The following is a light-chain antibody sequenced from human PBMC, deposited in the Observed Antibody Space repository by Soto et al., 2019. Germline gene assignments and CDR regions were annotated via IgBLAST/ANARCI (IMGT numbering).Light chain of an antibody. CDR3: QQGNGFPVT. J-gene: IGKJ5*01. Sequence: IHMTQSASSLSASVLDIFTITFRASQGIRNDLGWYQQKPGQAPKRLIYAASSLESGVPSRFSGSGSGTDFTLTISSLQPEDFATYYCQQGNGFPVTFGQGTRLEIK. CDR1: QGIRND. V-gene: IGKV1-17*01. CDR2: AAS.